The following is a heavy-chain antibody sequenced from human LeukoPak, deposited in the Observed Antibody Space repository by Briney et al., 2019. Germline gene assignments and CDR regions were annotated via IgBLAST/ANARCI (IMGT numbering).Heavy chain of an antibody. CDR3: ARGPYGSGSYY. Sequence: SETLSLTCTVSGDSFRSYYWSWIRQPPGKGLEWIGYIYYSGTTYYNPSLKSRVTISVDTSKNQFSLKLTSVTAADTAVYYCARGPYGSGSYYWGQGTLVTVSS. J-gene: IGHJ4*02. CDR2: IYYSGTT. D-gene: IGHD3-10*01. V-gene: IGHV4-59*08. CDR1: GDSFRSYY.